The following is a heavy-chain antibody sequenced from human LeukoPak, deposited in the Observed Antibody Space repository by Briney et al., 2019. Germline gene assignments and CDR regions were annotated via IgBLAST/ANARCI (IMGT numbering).Heavy chain of an antibody. CDR1: GYSISSGYY. J-gene: IGHJ4*02. CDR2: IYSGGST. D-gene: IGHD3-9*01. V-gene: IGHV3-53*01. CDR3: ARESRLTGYYSNRPVFGY. Sequence: ETLSLTCTVSGYSISSGYYWGWVRQAPGKGLEWVSVIYSGGSTYYADSVKGRFTISRDNSKNTLYLQMNSLRADDTAVYYCARESRLTGYYSNRPVFGYWGQGTLVTVSS.